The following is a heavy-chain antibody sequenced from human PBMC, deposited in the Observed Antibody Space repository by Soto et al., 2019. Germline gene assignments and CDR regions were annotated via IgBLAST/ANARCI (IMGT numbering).Heavy chain of an antibody. J-gene: IGHJ6*02. D-gene: IGHD3-16*01. CDR3: ARGNPFNYAGFDV. Sequence: ASVKVSCKASGYTFSDFDISWLRQASGQGPEWMGWMNAKSGDTFFAQRFQGKFNMTWDTSLSTAYMEVGSLTSDDTAMYYCARGNPFNYAGFDVWGQGTTVTVSS. CDR1: GYTFSDFD. V-gene: IGHV1-8*01. CDR2: MNAKSGDT.